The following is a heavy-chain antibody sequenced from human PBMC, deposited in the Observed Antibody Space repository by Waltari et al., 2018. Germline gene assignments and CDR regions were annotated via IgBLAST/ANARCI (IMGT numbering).Heavy chain of an antibody. V-gene: IGHV3-21*06. Sequence: EVQLAESGGGLVQPGGSLRLSCVASGFMFSSYAMNWVRQAPGKGLEWGASVSCPSTYTFYSDSGKGRFTISRDNAKNSVFLQMNGLRDDDTAIYYCAKEGLGGDRQFDYWGQGTLVRVSS. CDR3: AKEGLGGDRQFDY. CDR2: VSCPSTYT. J-gene: IGHJ4*02. CDR1: GFMFSSYA. D-gene: IGHD2-21*02.